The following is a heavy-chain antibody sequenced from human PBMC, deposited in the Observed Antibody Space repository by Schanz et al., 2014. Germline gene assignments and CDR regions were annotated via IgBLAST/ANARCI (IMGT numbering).Heavy chain of an antibody. J-gene: IGHJ4*02. Sequence: QVQLLQFGGGVVQPGRSLRLSCAASGFTFSSYAMHWVRQAPGKGLEWVALISNDGSIKYYADSVEGRFTISRDNSRNTLYLHMNSLRTEDTAVYYCASPSGYSDYGTYFDFWGQGTLVTVSS. CDR2: ISNDGSIK. CDR3: ASPSGYSDYGTYFDF. V-gene: IGHV3-30-3*01. CDR1: GFTFSSYA. D-gene: IGHD5-12*01.